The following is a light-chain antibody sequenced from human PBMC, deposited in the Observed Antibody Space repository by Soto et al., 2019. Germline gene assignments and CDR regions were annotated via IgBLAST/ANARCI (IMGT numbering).Light chain of an antibody. CDR3: AAWDATLNGL. Sequence: QLVLTQPPSASGTPGQRVTISCSGSSSNIGSNTVNWYQQVPGTAPKLLIYSNNQRPSGVPDRFSGSKSGTSASLAISGLHSEDEADYYCAAWDATLNGLFGGGTKLTVL. CDR1: SSNIGSNT. J-gene: IGLJ2*01. CDR2: SNN. V-gene: IGLV1-44*01.